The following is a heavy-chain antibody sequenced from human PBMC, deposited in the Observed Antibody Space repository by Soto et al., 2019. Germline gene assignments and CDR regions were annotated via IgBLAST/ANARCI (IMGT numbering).Heavy chain of an antibody. CDR3: ARSPNYYYYGFDV. CDR1: GGSVSSGDYF. J-gene: IGHJ6*02. Sequence: KASETLSLTCTVSGGSVSSGDYFWSWLRQSPGKRLEWIAYIYYSGSTNYNPSLKSRATISVDTSKSQVSLTLTSMTAADAALYYCARSPNYYYYGFDVWGQGTEVTVS. V-gene: IGHV4-61*08. CDR2: IYYSGST. D-gene: IGHD3-10*01.